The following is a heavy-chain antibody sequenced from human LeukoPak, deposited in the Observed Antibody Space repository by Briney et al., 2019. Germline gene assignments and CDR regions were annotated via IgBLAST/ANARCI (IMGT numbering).Heavy chain of an antibody. CDR1: GGSFTIYS. Sequence: SETLSLTCAVYGGSFTIYSWTWIRQPPGKSLEWGGEISPSGNTQYNPSLKSRVTISLDASKSQFYLKLNSVTAADTAVYYCANSAPFRGYYYYFYYMDVWGKGTTVTVSS. J-gene: IGHJ6*03. V-gene: IGHV4-34*01. CDR3: ANSAPFRGYYYYFYYMDV. CDR2: ISPSGNT. D-gene: IGHD3-22*01.